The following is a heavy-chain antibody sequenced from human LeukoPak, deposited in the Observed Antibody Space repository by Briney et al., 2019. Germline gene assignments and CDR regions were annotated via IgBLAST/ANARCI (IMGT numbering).Heavy chain of an antibody. D-gene: IGHD3-22*01. CDR3: ARATITMAVGVPADAFDI. V-gene: IGHV4-30-4*08. J-gene: IGHJ3*02. CDR1: GGSISSGDYY. Sequence: SQTLSLTCTVSGGSISSGDYYWSWIRQPPGKGLEWIGYIYYSGSTYYNPSLKSRVTISVDRSKNQFSLKQSSVTAADTPVYYCARATITMAVGVPADAFDIWGQGTMVTVSS. CDR2: IYYSGST.